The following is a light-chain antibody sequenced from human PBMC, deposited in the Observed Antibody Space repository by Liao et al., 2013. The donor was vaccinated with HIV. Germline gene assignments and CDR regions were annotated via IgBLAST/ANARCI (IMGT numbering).Light chain of an antibody. J-gene: IGLJ2*01. V-gene: IGLV3-25*03. CDR3: QSADSSGTVV. CDR2: QDS. Sequence: SYELTQPPSVSVAPGETARVTCGGHNIGGKSVHWYQQKPGQAPVLVIYQDSKRPSGIPERFSGSSSGTAVTLTISGVQAEDEADYYCQSADSSGTVVFGGGTKLTVL. CDR1: NIGGKS.